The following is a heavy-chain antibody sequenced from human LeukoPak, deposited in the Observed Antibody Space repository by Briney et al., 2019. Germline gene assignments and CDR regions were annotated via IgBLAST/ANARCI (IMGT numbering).Heavy chain of an antibody. CDR2: IYYSGST. CDR3: ARETTVTTIRYYYYYMDV. Sequence: PSETLSLTCTVSGGSISSYYWSWIRQPPGKGLEWIGYIYYSGSTNYNPSLKSRVTISVDTSKNQFSLKLSSVTAADTAVYYCARETTVTTIRYYYYYMDVWGKGTTVTISS. J-gene: IGHJ6*03. CDR1: GGSISSYY. V-gene: IGHV4-59*12. D-gene: IGHD4-17*01.